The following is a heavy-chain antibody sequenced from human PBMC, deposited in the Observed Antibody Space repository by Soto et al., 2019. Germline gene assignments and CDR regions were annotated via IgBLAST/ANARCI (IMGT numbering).Heavy chain of an antibody. V-gene: IGHV3-7*01. J-gene: IGHJ4*02. Sequence: EVQLVESGGGLVQPGGSLILSCTASGFTFSTFWMSWVRQAPGKGLEWVANINPDGSARFYVDFVKDRFIISRDPTKNSLFLQMTTLGAEDTAVYYCARDHDGKDYWGQGTLVTVSS. CDR3: ARDHDGKDY. CDR2: INPDGSAR. CDR1: GFTFSTFW.